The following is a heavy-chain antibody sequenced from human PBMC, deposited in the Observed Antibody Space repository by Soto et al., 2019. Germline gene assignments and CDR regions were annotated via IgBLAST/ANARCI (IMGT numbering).Heavy chain of an antibody. J-gene: IGHJ6*02. D-gene: IGHD6-13*01. CDR1: GFSFSDYG. CDR3: ARDQGRATADGPLGNGLDV. CDR2: IWFDASHE. Sequence: QVHLVESGGGVVQPGTSLRLSCAASGFSFSDYGRHWVRQAPGKGLEWLTIIWFDASHEYYADSVKGRFTISRDNSNNTLYLQLNSLTPDDTAVYFCARDQGRATADGPLGNGLDVWGQGTAVTVSS. V-gene: IGHV3-33*01.